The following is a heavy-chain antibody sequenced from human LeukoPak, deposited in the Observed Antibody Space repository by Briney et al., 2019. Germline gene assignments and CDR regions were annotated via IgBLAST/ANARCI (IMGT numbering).Heavy chain of an antibody. Sequence: GASVKVSCKASGYTFTSYGISWVRQAPGQGLEWMGWISAYNGNTDYAQKLQGRVTMTTDTSTSTAYMELRSLRSDDTAVYYCATTIAAAGTSDYWGQGTLVTVSS. J-gene: IGHJ4*02. CDR2: ISAYNGNT. CDR1: GYTFTSYG. CDR3: ATTIAAAGTSDY. V-gene: IGHV1-18*04. D-gene: IGHD6-13*01.